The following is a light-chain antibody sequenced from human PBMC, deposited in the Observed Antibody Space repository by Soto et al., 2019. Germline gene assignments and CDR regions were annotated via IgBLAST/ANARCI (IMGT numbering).Light chain of an antibody. CDR3: CSYAGSYTWV. CDR2: DVS. J-gene: IGLJ1*01. V-gene: IGLV2-11*01. Sequence: QSALTQPRSVSGSPGQSVTISCTGTSSDVGGYNYVSWYRQHPGKAPKLMIYDVSKRPSGVPDRFSGSKSGNTASLTISGLQTEDEADYYCCSYAGSYTWVFVTGTKVTVL. CDR1: SSDVGGYNY.